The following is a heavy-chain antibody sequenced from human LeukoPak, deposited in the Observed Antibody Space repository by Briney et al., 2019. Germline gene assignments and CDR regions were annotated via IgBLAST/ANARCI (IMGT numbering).Heavy chain of an antibody. D-gene: IGHD3-10*01. CDR3: TKGRGI. CDR2: IYTSGST. V-gene: IGHV4-61*09. CDR1: GGSISSGSYD. J-gene: IGHJ4*02. Sequence: PSETLSLTCTVSGGSISSGSYDWYWIRQPAGKGLEWIGHIYTSGSTDYNPSLKSRVTISVATSKNQFSLKLTSVTAADTAIYCCTKGRGIWGQGTLVTVSS.